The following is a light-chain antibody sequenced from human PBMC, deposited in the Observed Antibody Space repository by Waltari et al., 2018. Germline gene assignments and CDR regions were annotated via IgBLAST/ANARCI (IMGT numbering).Light chain of an antibody. CDR1: VLANKY. Sequence: SYELTQPSSVSVSPGQTARITCSGAVLANKYPRWFQKKPGQAPVLVSYKDSERTSGIPERFSGSSSGTTVTLTISGAQVEDEADYYCYSAADYRGVFGGGTKLTVL. J-gene: IGLJ3*02. V-gene: IGLV3-27*01. CDR2: KDS. CDR3: YSAADYRGV.